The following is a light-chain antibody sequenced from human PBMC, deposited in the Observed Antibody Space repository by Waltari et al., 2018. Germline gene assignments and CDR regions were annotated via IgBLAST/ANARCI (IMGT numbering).Light chain of an antibody. V-gene: IGLV3-19*01. CDR2: GQN. J-gene: IGLJ3*02. CDR3: NGRDISGNHVL. CDR1: TLRNFS. Sequence: SSELAQDPAVSVALGQTVTITCRRETLRNFSATWYQQKPGKAPLLVIYGQNNRTSGIPDRFSGSNSGTTASLTISETRAEDEADYYCNGRDISGNHVLFGGGTKLTV.